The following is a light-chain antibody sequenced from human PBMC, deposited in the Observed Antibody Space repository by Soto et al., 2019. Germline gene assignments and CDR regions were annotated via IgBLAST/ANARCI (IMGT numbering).Light chain of an antibody. V-gene: IGLV2-14*01. CDR1: SSDVGGYNY. J-gene: IGLJ2*01. CDR2: DVN. Sequence: QSALTQPASVSGSPGQSIAISCTGTSSDVGGYNYVSWYRQHPGKAPKLMIYDVNQRPSGVSNRFSGSKSGNTASLTISGLQADDEADYYCSSYTSSSTVVFGGGTKLTVL. CDR3: SSYTSSSTVV.